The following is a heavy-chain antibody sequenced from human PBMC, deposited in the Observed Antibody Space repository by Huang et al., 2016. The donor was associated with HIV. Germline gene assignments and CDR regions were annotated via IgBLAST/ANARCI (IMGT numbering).Heavy chain of an antibody. D-gene: IGHD6-13*01. CDR3: VKERGSSRARSSFDF. CDR2: IRYDGNND. CDR1: GFPFSAYG. Sequence: QVRLVESGGGVVQPGASLTLSCSASGFPFSAYGMEWVRQATGKGLEWVSFIRYDGNNDYLIGSVKGRFTISRDNSNNTLYLRMNSLRPEDTAVYYCVKERGSSRARSSFDFWGQGTSVSVSS. V-gene: IGHV3-30*02. J-gene: IGHJ3*01.